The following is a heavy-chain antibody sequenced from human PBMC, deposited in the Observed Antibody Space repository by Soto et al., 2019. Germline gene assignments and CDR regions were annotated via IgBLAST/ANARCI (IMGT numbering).Heavy chain of an antibody. CDR1: GFTSSPYW. V-gene: IGHV3-7*03. CDR3: ARERVRVVAATTIHYYGMDV. D-gene: IGHD2-2*01. J-gene: IGHJ6*02. CDR2: IKPDGSEK. Sequence: EVQLVESGGGLVQPGGSLRLSCEASGFTSSPYWMSWVRQSAGKGLEWVANIKPDGSEKYYLDSVKGRFTISRDNANNSLFLQMNSLRAEDTAVYYCARERVRVVAATTIHYYGMDVWGQGTTVTVSS.